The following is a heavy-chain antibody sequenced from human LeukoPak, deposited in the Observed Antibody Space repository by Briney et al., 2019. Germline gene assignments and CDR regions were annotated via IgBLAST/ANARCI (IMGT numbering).Heavy chain of an antibody. CDR2: IRYDGSNK. CDR3: AREDIVVVPAAPDV. D-gene: IGHD2-2*01. Sequence: GGSLRLSCAASGFTFSSYGMHWVRQAPGKGLEWVAFIRYDGSNKYYTDSVKGRFTISRDNSKNTLYLQMNSLRVEDTAVYYCAREDIVVVPAAPDVWGKGTTVTVSS. V-gene: IGHV3-30*02. J-gene: IGHJ6*04. CDR1: GFTFSSYG.